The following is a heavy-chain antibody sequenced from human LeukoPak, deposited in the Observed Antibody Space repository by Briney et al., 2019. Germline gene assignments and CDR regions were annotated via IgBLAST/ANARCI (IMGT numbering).Heavy chain of an antibody. CDR1: AFIFSNYA. CDR2: ISYDGRNK. J-gene: IGHJ3*02. CDR3: AKDSPYYYDSSGYPDAFDI. D-gene: IGHD3-22*01. V-gene: IGHV3-33*06. Sequence: PGRSLRLSCAASAFIFSNYAMHWVRQAPGKGLEWVAVISYDGRNKYYADSVKGRFTISRDNSKNTLYLQMNSLRAEDTAVYYCAKDSPYYYDSSGYPDAFDIWGQGTMVTASS.